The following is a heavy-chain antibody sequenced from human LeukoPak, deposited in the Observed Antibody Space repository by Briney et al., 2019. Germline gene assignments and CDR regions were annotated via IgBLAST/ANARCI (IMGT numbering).Heavy chain of an antibody. Sequence: TGRSLRLSCAASGFTFSSYGMHWVRQAPGKGLEWVAVISYDGSNKYYADSVKGRFTISRDNSKNTLYLQMNSLRAEDTAVYYCARDSGAHYDISTGYYTSDGFDYWGQGTLVTVSS. V-gene: IGHV3-30*19. CDR2: ISYDGSNK. D-gene: IGHD3-9*01. J-gene: IGHJ4*02. CDR1: GFTFSSYG. CDR3: ARDSGAHYDISTGYYTSDGFDY.